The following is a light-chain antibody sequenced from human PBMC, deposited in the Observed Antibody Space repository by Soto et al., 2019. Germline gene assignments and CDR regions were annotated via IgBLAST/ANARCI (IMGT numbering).Light chain of an antibody. CDR1: KSVTSHY. V-gene: IGKV3-20*01. Sequence: ENLLTQSPGTLSLSAGYRATLSCRASKSVTSHYVAWYQQTPGQAPRLLFFGASIRATGIPDRFSGSGSGTDFTLTISRLETEDSAVYHCQQYGSSPTTFGKGTKVDIK. J-gene: IGKJ1*01. CDR2: GAS. CDR3: QQYGSSPTT.